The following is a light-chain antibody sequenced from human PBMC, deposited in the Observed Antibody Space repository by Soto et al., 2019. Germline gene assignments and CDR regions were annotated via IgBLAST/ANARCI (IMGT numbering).Light chain of an antibody. CDR1: SSNIGAGYD. J-gene: IGLJ2*01. CDR2: GNT. Sequence: QSVLTQPPSVSGAPGQRVTISCTGSSSNIGAGYDVHWYQQLPGTAPKLLIYGNTIRPSGVPDRFSGSKSGTSASLAITGLQAEDEADYYCQSYDSSLNAVVFGGGTKLTVL. CDR3: QSYDSSLNAVV. V-gene: IGLV1-40*01.